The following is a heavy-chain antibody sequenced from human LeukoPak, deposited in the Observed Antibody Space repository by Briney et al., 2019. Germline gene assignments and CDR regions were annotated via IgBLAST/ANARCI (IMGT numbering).Heavy chain of an antibody. CDR3: ARGDFYDGGGRNWFDP. D-gene: IGHD3-16*01. J-gene: IGHJ5*02. CDR2: IYTSGTT. V-gene: IGHV4-4*07. Sequence: PSETLSLTCTVSGGSISSYCWSWIRQPAGKGLEWIGRIYTSGTTYYNPSLKSRLMMSVDTSKNQFSLRLTSVTAADTAVYYCARGDFYDGGGRNWFDPWGQGTLVIVSS. CDR1: GGSISSYC.